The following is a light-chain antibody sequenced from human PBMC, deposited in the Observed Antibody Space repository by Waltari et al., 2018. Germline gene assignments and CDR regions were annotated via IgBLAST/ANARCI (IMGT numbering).Light chain of an antibody. J-gene: IGKJ5*01. CDR2: DAS. CDR3: HQRSARDT. Sequence: DIVLTQSPATLSLSPGERATLSCRASQNVATHLAWYQQKPGHAPSLLISDASTRATGIRARFSGSGSGTDFSLTISTLEPEDCAIYYCHQRSARDTFGQGTRLEIK. CDR1: QNVATH. V-gene: IGKV3-11*01.